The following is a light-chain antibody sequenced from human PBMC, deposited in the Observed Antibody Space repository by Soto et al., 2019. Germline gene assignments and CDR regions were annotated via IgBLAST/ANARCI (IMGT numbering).Light chain of an antibody. Sequence: IGLPQSPGTLSLSPGERAPLFCRASQSVSRSYLAWYQQKPGQAPKFLIYRASSRATGIPDRFSGSGSGTDFTLTISRLEPEDFAVYYCQQYGSSPLTCGGGTKGDI. V-gene: IGKV3-20*01. CDR3: QQYGSSPLT. CDR2: RAS. J-gene: IGKJ4*01. CDR1: QSVSRSY.